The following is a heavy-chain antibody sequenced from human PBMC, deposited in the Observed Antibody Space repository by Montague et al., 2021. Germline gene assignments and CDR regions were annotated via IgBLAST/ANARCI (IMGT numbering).Heavy chain of an antibody. J-gene: IGHJ6*02. CDR3: ARDTWFRENLSSLYYYGIDV. V-gene: IGHV4-34*01. CDR2: INHSGDA. D-gene: IGHD3-10*01. CDR1: GGPSSGYF. Sequence: SETLSLTCGVYGGPSSGYFRTWIRQPPGKGLEWVGEINHSGDANYNPSLESRVTMTVDTSKRQLSLRLTSLTAADTAIYYCARDTWFRENLSSLYYYGIDVWGQGTTVTVSS.